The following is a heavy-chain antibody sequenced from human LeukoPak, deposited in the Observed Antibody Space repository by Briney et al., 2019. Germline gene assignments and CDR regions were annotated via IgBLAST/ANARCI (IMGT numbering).Heavy chain of an antibody. CDR2: VYYSGST. Sequence: SETLSLTCTVSGGSISSSSYYWGWLRQPPGKGLEWIGSVYYSGSTYYNPSLKSRVTISVDTSKNQFSLKLSSVTAADTAVYYCARSVIRGQARFDPWGQGTLVTVSS. CDR3: ARSVIRGQARFDP. J-gene: IGHJ5*02. D-gene: IGHD4-11*01. V-gene: IGHV4-39*07. CDR1: GGSISSSSYY.